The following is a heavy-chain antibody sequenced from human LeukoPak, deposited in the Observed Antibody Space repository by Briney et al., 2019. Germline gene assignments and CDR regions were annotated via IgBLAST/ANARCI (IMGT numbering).Heavy chain of an antibody. CDR1: GYTFTSYH. CDR2: INPSGGST. D-gene: IGHD3-22*01. Sequence: ASVKVSCKASGYTFTSYHMHWVRQAPGRGLEWMGIINPSGGSTSYAQKFQGRVTMTRDTSTSTVYMELSSLRSEDTAVYYCAREYYYDSSGYYYPFDYWGQGTLVTVSS. J-gene: IGHJ4*02. CDR3: AREYYYDSSGYYYPFDY. V-gene: IGHV1-46*01.